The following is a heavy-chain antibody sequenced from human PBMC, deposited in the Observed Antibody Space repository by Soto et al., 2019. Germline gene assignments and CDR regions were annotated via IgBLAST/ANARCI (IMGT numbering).Heavy chain of an antibody. D-gene: IGHD2-15*01. CDR3: ASEGYCSGGSCDYFDY. J-gene: IGHJ4*02. V-gene: IGHV1-69*13. CDR2: IIPIFGTA. CDR1: GGTFSSYA. Sequence: SVKVSCKASGGTFSSYAISWVRQAPGQGLEWMGGIIPIFGTANYAQKFQGRVTITADESTSTAYMELSSLRSEDTAVYYCASEGYCSGGSCDYFDYWGQGTLATVSS.